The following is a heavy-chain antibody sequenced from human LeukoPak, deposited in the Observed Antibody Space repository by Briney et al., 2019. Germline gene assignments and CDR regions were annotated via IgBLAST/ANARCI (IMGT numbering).Heavy chain of an antibody. CDR1: GYSFTNYW. Sequence: GESLKISCKSYGYSFTNYWIGWVRQMPGKGLEWMGIIYPADSDSRYSPSFQGQVTMSADKSINTAFLQWSSLKASDTAMYHCVRFLNHAFDMWGQGTRVTVSS. J-gene: IGHJ3*02. CDR3: VRFLNHAFDM. CDR2: IYPADSDS. V-gene: IGHV5-51*01.